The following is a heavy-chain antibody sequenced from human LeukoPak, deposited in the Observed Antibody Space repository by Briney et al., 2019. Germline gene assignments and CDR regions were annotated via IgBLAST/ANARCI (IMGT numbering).Heavy chain of an antibody. D-gene: IGHD3-3*01. J-gene: IGHJ4*02. CDR3: AKRNDFWSGYYDY. Sequence: GGSLRLSCAASGFTFSSYWMHWVREAPGKGLVWVSVISGSGGSTYYADSVKGRFTISRDNSKNTLYLQMNSLRAEDTAVYYCAKRNDFWSGYYDYWGQGTLVTVSS. V-gene: IGHV3-23*01. CDR2: ISGSGGST. CDR1: GFTFSSYW.